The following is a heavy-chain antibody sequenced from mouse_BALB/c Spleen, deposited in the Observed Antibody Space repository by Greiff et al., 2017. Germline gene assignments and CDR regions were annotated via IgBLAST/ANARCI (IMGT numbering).Heavy chain of an antibody. J-gene: IGHJ1*01. V-gene: IGHV5-17*02. Sequence: EVKLQESGGGLVQPGGSRKLSCAASGFTFSSFGMHWVRQAPEKGLEWVAYISSGSSTIYYADTVKGRFTISRDNPKNTLFLQMTSLRSEDTAMYYCARSRYFDVWGAGTTVTVSS. CDR1: GFTFSSFG. CDR3: ARSRYFDV. CDR2: ISSGSSTI.